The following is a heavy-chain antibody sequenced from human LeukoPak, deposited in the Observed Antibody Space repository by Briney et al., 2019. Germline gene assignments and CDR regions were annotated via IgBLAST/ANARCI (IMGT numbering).Heavy chain of an antibody. V-gene: IGHV3-20*04. CDR3: AKEMAVIGLPCFDI. Sequence: GGSLRLSCAASGFTFDDYGMSWVRQAPGKGLEWVSGINWNGGSTGYADSVKGRFTISRDNAKNSLYLQLSSLRVEDTAIYYCAKEMAVIGLPCFDIWGQGTPVTVSS. CDR2: INWNGGST. CDR1: GFTFDDYG. J-gene: IGHJ4*02. D-gene: IGHD4-11*01.